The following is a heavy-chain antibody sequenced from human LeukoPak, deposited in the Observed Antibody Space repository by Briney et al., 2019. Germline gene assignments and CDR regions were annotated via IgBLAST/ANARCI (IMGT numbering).Heavy chain of an antibody. V-gene: IGHV1-8*01. Sequence: ASVKVSCKASGYTFTSYDINWVRQATGQGLEWMGWMNPNSGNTGYAQKFQGRVTMTRNTSISTAYMELSSLRSEDTAVYYCARLSLAAAGRPLDYWGQGTLVTVPS. CDR2: MNPNSGNT. J-gene: IGHJ4*02. D-gene: IGHD6-13*01. CDR3: ARLSLAAAGRPLDY. CDR1: GYTFTSYD.